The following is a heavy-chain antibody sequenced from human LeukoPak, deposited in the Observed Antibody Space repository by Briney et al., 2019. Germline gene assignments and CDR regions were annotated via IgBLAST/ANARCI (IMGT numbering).Heavy chain of an antibody. CDR1: GGSTNSFF. J-gene: IGHJ4*02. D-gene: IGHD6-13*01. Sequence: SETLSLTCTVSGGSTNSFFWSWIRQPPGKELEWIGYISYRGTTKYNPSLESRVTISLDRSKNQFSLKLTSVTAADTAVYYCARGNTIAATEWGQGTLVTVSS. CDR3: ARGNTIAATE. CDR2: ISYRGTT. V-gene: IGHV4-59*01.